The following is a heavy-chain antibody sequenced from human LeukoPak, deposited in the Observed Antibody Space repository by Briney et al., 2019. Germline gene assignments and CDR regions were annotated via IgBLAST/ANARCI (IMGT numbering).Heavy chain of an antibody. CDR2: IYSGGST. Sequence: PGGSLRLSCAASGFTVSSNYMSWVRQAPGKGLEWVSVIYSGGSTYYADSVKGRFTISRDNSKNTLYLQMNSLRAEDTAVYYCARDPSIAAAGDFDYWGQGTLVTVSS. J-gene: IGHJ4*02. D-gene: IGHD6-13*01. V-gene: IGHV3-66*01. CDR3: ARDPSIAAAGDFDY. CDR1: GFTVSSNY.